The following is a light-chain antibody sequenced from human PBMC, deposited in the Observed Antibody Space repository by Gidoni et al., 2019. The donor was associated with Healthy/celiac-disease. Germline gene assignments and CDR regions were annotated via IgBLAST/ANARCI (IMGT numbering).Light chain of an antibody. CDR2: EDN. V-gene: IGLV6-57*01. J-gene: IGLJ2*01. CDR1: SSSIASNY. Sequence: NFMLTQPHSVSESPGQTVTISCTRSSSSIASNYVQWYQQRPGSSPTTVTYEDNQRPAGVPDRFSGSIDSSSNSASLTISGLKTEDEADYYCQSYDSSPPAVVFGGGTKLTVL. CDR3: QSYDSSPPAVV.